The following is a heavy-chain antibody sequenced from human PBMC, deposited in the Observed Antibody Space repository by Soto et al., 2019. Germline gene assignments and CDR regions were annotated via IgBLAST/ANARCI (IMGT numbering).Heavy chain of an antibody. J-gene: IGHJ4*02. D-gene: IGHD4-17*01. CDR1: GGSISSGDYY. CDR2: IYYSGST. V-gene: IGHV4-30-4*01. CDR3: ARTAMTTVGTFDY. Sequence: QVQRQESGPGLVKPSQTLSLTCTVSGGSISSGDYYWSWIRQPPGKGLEWIGYIYYSGSTYYNPSLKSRVTISVDTSKNQFSLKLSSLTAADTAMYYCARTAMTTVGTFDYWGQGTLVTVSS.